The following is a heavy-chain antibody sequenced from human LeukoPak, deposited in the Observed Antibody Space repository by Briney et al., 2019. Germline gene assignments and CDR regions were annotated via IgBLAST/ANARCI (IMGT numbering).Heavy chain of an antibody. CDR1: GFIFSDYY. V-gene: IGHV3-11*01. D-gene: IGHD3-22*01. J-gene: IGHJ4*02. Sequence: GGSLRLSCAASGFIFSDYYMSWIRQAPGKGLEWVSYIGGRDSSVYYAGSVKGRFTISRDNSKNTLYLQMNSLRAEDTAVYYCGRYYDSSGPFDYWGQGTLVTVSS. CDR3: GRYYDSSGPFDY. CDR2: IGGRDSSV.